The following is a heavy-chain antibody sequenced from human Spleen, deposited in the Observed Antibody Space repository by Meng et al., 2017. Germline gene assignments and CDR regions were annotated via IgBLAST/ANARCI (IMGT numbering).Heavy chain of an antibody. CDR2: ISDSGSTI. V-gene: IGHV3-11*04. D-gene: IGHD3-9*01. Sequence: GESLEISCAASGFPFSDYYMTWIRQAPGQGLEWLAYISDSGSTIHSADSVEGRFTISRDNAKNSLYLQINSLRAEDPAIYYCAGDADWVIFDHWGQGALVTVSS. CDR3: AGDADWVIFDH. J-gene: IGHJ4*02. CDR1: GFPFSDYY.